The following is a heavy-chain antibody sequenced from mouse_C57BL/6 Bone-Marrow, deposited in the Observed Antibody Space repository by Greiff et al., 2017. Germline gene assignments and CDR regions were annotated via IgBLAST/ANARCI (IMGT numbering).Heavy chain of an antibody. CDR3: SRQVTTVLATKYFDV. J-gene: IGHJ1*03. V-gene: IGHV5-9*01. D-gene: IGHD1-1*01. CDR2: ISGGGGNT. CDR1: RFTFSSYT. Sequence: EVQRVESGGGLVKPGGSLKLSCAASRFTFSSYTMSWVRQTPEKRLQWVAAISGGGGNTYYPDSVKGRFTISRDNDKNILYLQMSSLRSEDTALYYCSRQVTTVLATKYFDVWGTGTTVTVSS.